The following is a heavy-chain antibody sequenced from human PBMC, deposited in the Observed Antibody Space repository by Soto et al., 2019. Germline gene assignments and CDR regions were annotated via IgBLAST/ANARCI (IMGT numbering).Heavy chain of an antibody. V-gene: IGHV3-33*01. Sequence: TGVSLRLSCAASGFTFSSYGMHWVRQAPGKGLEWVAVIWYDGSNKYYADSVKGRFTISRDNSKNTLYLQMNSLRAEDTAVYYCARDGIAARLPPKYFDYWGQETLVTVSS. CDR3: ARDGIAARLPPKYFDY. CDR2: IWYDGSNK. CDR1: GFTFSSYG. D-gene: IGHD6-6*01. J-gene: IGHJ4*02.